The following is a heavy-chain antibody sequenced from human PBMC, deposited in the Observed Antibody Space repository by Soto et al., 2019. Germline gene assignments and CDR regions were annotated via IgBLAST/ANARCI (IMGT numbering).Heavy chain of an antibody. CDR2: ISYDGSNK. D-gene: IGHD1-26*01. V-gene: IGHV3-30*03. CDR1: GFTFSSYG. CDR3: ALLTDGYGMDV. J-gene: IGHJ6*02. Sequence: GGSLRLSCAASGFTFSSYGMHWVRQAPGKGLEWVAVISYDGSNKYYADSVKGRFTISRDNSKNTLYLQMNSLRAEDTAVYYCALLTDGYGMDVWGQGTTVTVSS.